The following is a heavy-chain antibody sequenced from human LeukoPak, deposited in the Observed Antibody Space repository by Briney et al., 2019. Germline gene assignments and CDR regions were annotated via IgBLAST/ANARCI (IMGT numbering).Heavy chain of an antibody. J-gene: IGHJ5*02. D-gene: IGHD3-10*01. CDR3: AKPPRGGNWFDP. CDR1: GFTFSSYG. CDR2: ISYDGSNK. Sequence: PGRSLRLSCAASGFTFSSYGMQWVRQAPGKGLEWVAVISYDGSNKYYADSVKGRFTISRDNSKNTLYLQMNSLRAEDTAVYYCAKPPRGGNWFDPWGQGTLVTVSS. V-gene: IGHV3-30*18.